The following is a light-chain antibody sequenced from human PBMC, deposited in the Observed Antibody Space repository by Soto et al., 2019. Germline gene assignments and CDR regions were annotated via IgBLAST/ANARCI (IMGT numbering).Light chain of an antibody. J-gene: IGLJ3*02. CDR2: EVS. CDR3: SSYTSSSTWV. V-gene: IGLV2-14*01. Sequence: QYALTQPASVSVSPGQSLTISGTGTSSDDCGYNYVSWYQQHPGKAPKLMIYEVSNRPAGVSNRFSCSKSGNTASLTISGIPAEDEADYYGSSYTSSSTWVFGGGTKLTVL. CDR1: SSDDCGYNY.